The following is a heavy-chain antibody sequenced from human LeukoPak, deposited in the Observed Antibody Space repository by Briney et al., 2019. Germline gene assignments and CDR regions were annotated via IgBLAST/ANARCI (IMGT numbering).Heavy chain of an antibody. J-gene: IGHJ6*03. D-gene: IGHD2-2*01. CDR2: MNPNSGNT. CDR3: ARAYQPNLSNYYYYYMDV. CDR1: GYTLTSYD. Sequence: ASVKVSCKASGYTLTSYDINWVRQATGQGLEWMGWMNPNSGNTGYAQKFQGRVTMTRNTSISTAYMELSSLRSEDTAVYYCARAYQPNLSNYYYYYMDVWGKGTTVTVSS. V-gene: IGHV1-8*01.